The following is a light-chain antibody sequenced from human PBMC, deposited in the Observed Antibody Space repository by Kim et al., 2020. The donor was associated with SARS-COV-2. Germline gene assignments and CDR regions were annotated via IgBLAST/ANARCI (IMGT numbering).Light chain of an antibody. CDR2: DAS. CDR3: QQYQHWPLT. Sequence: EVVMTQSPATLSVSPGERATLSCRASQSISSNFAWYQQKRGQAPRLLIYDASTRATGTPDRFSGSWSATESTLTISSLQSEDFAVYYCQQYQHWPLTFGGGTKVDIK. V-gene: IGKV3-15*01. J-gene: IGKJ4*01. CDR1: QSISSN.